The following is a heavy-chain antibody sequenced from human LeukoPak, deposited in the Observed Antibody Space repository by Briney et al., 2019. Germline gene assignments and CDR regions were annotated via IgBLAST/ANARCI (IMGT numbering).Heavy chain of an antibody. J-gene: IGHJ4*01. CDR2: LSGSGITT. CDR3: AKGIYSSGWSFFDY. V-gene: IGHV3-23*01. CDR1: GFTFSNSA. Sequence: GGSLRLSCAASGFTFSNSAMSWVRQAPGKGLEWVSTLSGSGITTYYADSVEGRFTISRDNSKNTLYLQMNSLRAEDTAVYYCAKGIYSSGWSFFDYWGHGTLVTVSS. D-gene: IGHD6-19*01.